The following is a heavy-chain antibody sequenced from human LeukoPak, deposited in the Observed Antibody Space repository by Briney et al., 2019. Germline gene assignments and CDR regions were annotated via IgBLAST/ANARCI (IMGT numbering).Heavy chain of an antibody. D-gene: IGHD3-3*01. V-gene: IGHV3-23*01. CDR2: IISSGGNT. CDR3: ASAFWSGYQYYFDY. J-gene: IGHJ4*02. Sequence: GGSLRLSCAASGFTFSSYPMSWVRQAPEKGLEWVSAIISSGGNTYYAGSVMGRFSISRDNSKNTLYLQMNSQRAEDTAVYYCASAFWSGYQYYFDYWGQGTLVTVCS. CDR1: GFTFSSYP.